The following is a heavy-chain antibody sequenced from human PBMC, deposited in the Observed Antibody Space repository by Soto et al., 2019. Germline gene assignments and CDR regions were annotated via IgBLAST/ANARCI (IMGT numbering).Heavy chain of an antibody. CDR1: GYTFTTHG. CDR3: ARALGYCRSGACYREGFDP. D-gene: IGHD2-2*01. J-gene: IGHJ5*02. V-gene: IGHV1-18*01. Sequence: QVQLVQSGAEVKKPGASVKVSCKASGYTFTTHGISWVRQVPGQGLEWMGWVRGDNGHTNYAQSLQGRVTMTTDTSTNTADMELRCLRSDDTAVYYCARALGYCRSGACYREGFDPWGQGTLVTVSS. CDR2: VRGDNGHT.